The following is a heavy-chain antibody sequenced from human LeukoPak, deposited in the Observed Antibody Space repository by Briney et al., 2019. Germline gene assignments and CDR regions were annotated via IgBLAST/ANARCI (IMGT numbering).Heavy chain of an antibody. CDR1: GGSISGYY. Sequence: SETLSLTCTVSGGSISGYYWSWIRQPPGKGLEWIGYIYNIVRTNYNPSLKGRVTISVDTSKNLFSLKLSSVTAADTAVYYCARHTVGASFDYWGQGTLVTVSS. J-gene: IGHJ4*02. CDR2: IYNIVRT. V-gene: IGHV4-59*08. CDR3: ARHTVGASFDY. D-gene: IGHD1-26*01.